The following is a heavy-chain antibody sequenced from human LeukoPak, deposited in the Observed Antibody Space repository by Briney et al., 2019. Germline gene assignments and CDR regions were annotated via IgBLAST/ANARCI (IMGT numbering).Heavy chain of an antibody. CDR3: ARVGCSSTSCYIDY. CDR2: ISSSSSYI. D-gene: IGHD2-2*01. V-gene: IGHV3-21*01. CDR1: GFTFSSYS. Sequence: AGGSLRLSWAASGFTFSSYSMNWVRQAPGKGLEWVSSISSSSSYIYYADSVKGRFTISRDNAKNSLYLQMNSLRAEDTAVYYCARVGCSSTSCYIDYWGQGTLVTVSS. J-gene: IGHJ4*02.